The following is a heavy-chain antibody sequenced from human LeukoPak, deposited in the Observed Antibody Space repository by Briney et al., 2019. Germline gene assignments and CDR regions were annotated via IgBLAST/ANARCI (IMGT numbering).Heavy chain of an antibody. CDR3: ARQYYDILTDPNYFDS. CDR1: GYSFSNYW. J-gene: IGHJ4*02. D-gene: IGHD3-9*01. CDR2: ILPGDSDT. V-gene: IGHV5-51*01. Sequence: GESLKISCEGSGYSFSNYWIGWVRQMPGKGLEWVGIILPGDSDTRYSPSFQGQVTTSADKSISTAYLQWSSLKAADTAMYYCARQYYDILTDPNYFDSWGQGTLVTVSS.